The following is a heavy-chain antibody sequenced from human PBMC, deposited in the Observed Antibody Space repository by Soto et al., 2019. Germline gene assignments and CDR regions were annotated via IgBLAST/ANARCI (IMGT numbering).Heavy chain of an antibody. CDR3: ARDPQLFDY. CDR1: GYTFTSYG. J-gene: IGHJ4*02. Sequence: QVQLVQSGAEVKKPGASVKVSCKASGYTFTSYGISWVRQAPGQGLEWMGWISAYNGNPKYAQKFQGRATMPTDTPTRTAYMELRSLRSDDTAVDYCARDPQLFDYWGQGTLVTVSS. D-gene: IGHD1-1*01. CDR2: ISAYNGNP. V-gene: IGHV1-18*04.